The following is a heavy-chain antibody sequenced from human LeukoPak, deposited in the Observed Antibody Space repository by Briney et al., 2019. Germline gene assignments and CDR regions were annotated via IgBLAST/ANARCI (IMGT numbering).Heavy chain of an antibody. D-gene: IGHD3-10*01. J-gene: IGHJ4*02. CDR1: GFTFSSYS. CDR3: ARPRSSYYYGSGSYYNY. Sequence: GGSLRLSCAASGFTFSSYSMHWVRQAPGKGLEWVAVISYDESNKYYADSVKGRFTISRDNSKNTLYLQMNSLRAEDTAVYYCARPRSSYYYGSGSYYNYWGQGTLVTVSS. CDR2: ISYDESNK. V-gene: IGHV3-30*04.